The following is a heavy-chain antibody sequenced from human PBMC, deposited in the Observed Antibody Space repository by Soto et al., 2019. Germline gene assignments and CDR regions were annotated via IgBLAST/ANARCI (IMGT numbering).Heavy chain of an antibody. CDR1: GFTFDDYA. V-gene: IGHV3-9*01. CDR3: AKDICLALTTINYDSSGYCAFDI. J-gene: IGHJ3*02. CDR2: ISWNSGSI. D-gene: IGHD3-22*01. Sequence: GGSLRLSCAASGFTFDDYAMHWVRQAPGKGLEWVSGISWNSGSIGYADSVKGRFTISRDNAKNSLYLQMNSLRAEDTALYYCAKDICLALTTINYDSSGYCAFDIWGQGTMVTVSS.